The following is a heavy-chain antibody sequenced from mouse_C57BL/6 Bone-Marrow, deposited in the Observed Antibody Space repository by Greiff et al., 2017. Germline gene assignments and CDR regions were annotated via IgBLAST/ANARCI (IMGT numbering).Heavy chain of an antibody. D-gene: IGHD1-1*01. CDR1: GYTFTDYE. V-gene: IGHV1-15*01. CDR3: TRPDYGSFFAY. J-gene: IGHJ3*01. Sequence: QVQLQQSGAELVRPGASVTLSCKASGYTFTDYEMHWVKQTPVHGLEWIGAIDPETGGTAYNQKFKGKAILTAAKSSSTAYMELRSLTSEDSAVYYCTRPDYGSFFAYWGQGTLGTVSA. CDR2: IDPETGGT.